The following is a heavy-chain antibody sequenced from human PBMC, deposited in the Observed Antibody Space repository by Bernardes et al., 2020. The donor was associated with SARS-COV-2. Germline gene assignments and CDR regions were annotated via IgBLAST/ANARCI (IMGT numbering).Heavy chain of an antibody. CDR3: ARGPPGGGYDKNY. D-gene: IGHD5-12*01. CDR1: GGSFSGYY. CDR2: INHSGST. J-gene: IGHJ4*02. Sequence: ETLSLTCAVYGGSFSGYYWSWIRQPPGKGLEWIGEINHSGSTNYNPSLKSRVTISVDTSKNQFSLKLSSVTAADTAVYYCARGPPGGGYDKNYWGQGTLVTVSS. V-gene: IGHV4-34*01.